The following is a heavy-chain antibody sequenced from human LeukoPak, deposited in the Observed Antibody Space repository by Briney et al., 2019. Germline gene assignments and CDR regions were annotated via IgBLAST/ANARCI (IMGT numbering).Heavy chain of an antibody. D-gene: IGHD3-22*01. CDR3: ARTLYYYDSSGYYNWFDP. V-gene: IGHV4-30-2*01. CDR1: GGSISSGGYS. Sequence: SQTLSLTCAVSGGSISSGGYSWSWIRQPPGTGLEWIGYIYHSGSTYYNPSLKSRVTISVDRSKNQFSLKLSSVTAADTAVYYCARTLYYYDSSGYYNWFDPWGQGTLVTVSS. CDR2: IYHSGST. J-gene: IGHJ5*02.